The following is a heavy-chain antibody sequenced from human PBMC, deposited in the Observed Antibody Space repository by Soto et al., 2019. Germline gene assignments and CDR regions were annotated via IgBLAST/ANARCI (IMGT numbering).Heavy chain of an antibody. Sequence: PVKVSFKASGGTFSSYAISWVRQAPGQGLEWMGGIIPIFGTANYAQKFQGRVTITADKSTSTAYMELSSLRSEDTAVYYCARLVPAAIGMDYWGQGTLVTVSS. V-gene: IGHV1-69*06. CDR2: IIPIFGTA. J-gene: IGHJ4*02. CDR1: GGTFSSYA. D-gene: IGHD2-2*01. CDR3: ARLVPAAIGMDY.